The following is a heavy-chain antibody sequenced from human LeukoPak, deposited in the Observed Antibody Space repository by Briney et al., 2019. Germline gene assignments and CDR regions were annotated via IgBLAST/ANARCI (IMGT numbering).Heavy chain of an antibody. CDR3: ARHSPPGNWNDDYYGMHV. D-gene: IGHD1-20*01. CDR1: GGSISCYY. CDR2: IYYSGST. V-gene: IGHV4-59*08. Sequence: SETLSFNWTVAGGSISCYYWSWSRQPPGQGLEWSVYIYYSGSTNYNPSLNSRVAISVDTSKHQLPLQLRSVTAADTAVHYCARHSPPGNWNDDYYGMHVWRQGTTVTVSS. J-gene: IGHJ6*02.